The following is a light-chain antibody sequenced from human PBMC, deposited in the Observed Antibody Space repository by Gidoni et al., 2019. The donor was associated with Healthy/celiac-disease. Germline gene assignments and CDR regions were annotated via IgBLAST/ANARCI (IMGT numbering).Light chain of an antibody. Sequence: ALTQPASVSGSPGQSITISCTGTSSDVGSYNLVSWYHQHPGKAPKLMIYEVSKRPSGVSNRFSGSKSGNTASLTISGLQAEDEADYYCCSYAGSSTFDVVFGGGTKLTVL. J-gene: IGLJ2*01. CDR2: EVS. CDR3: CSYAGSSTFDVV. CDR1: SSDVGSYNL. V-gene: IGLV2-23*02.